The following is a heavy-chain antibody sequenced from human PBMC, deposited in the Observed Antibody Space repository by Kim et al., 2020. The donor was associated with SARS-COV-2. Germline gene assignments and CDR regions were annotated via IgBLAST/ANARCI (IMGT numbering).Heavy chain of an antibody. D-gene: IGHD2-2*01. J-gene: IGHJ4*02. CDR3: AKDIVVVPAATLDY. CDR2: ISGGGGST. V-gene: IGHV3-23*01. Sequence: GGSLSLSCAASGFTFSNYAMSWVRQAPGKGLEWVSAISGGGGSTYYAASVKGRFTISRDNSKNTLYLQMNSLRAEDTAIYYCAKDIVVVPAATLDYWGQG. CDR1: GFTFSNYA.